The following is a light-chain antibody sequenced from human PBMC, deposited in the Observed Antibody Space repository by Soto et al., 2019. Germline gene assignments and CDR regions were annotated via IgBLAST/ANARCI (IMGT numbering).Light chain of an antibody. Sequence: QSALTQPPSASGSPGQSVTISCTGTSSDVGGYNYVSRYQQHPGKAPKLLIHDVSKRPSGVPDRFSGSKSGNAASLTVSGLQAEDEADYYCGSYAGSKGVVFGGGTKVTVL. CDR3: GSYAGSKGVV. CDR2: DVS. CDR1: SSDVGGYNY. V-gene: IGLV2-8*01. J-gene: IGLJ2*01.